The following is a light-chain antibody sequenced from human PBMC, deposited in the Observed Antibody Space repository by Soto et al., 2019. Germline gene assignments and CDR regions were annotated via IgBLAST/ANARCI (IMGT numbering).Light chain of an antibody. J-gene: IGLJ1*01. CDR2: EVS. CDR1: SSDVGGYNY. V-gene: IGLV2-14*01. CDR3: SSYTSSTFYV. Sequence: QSVLTQPASVSGSPGQSITISCTGTSSDVGGYNYVSWYQQHPGKATKLMIYEVSNRPSGVSNRFSGSKSGNTASLTISGLQAEDEADYYCSSYTSSTFYVFGTGTKVTGL.